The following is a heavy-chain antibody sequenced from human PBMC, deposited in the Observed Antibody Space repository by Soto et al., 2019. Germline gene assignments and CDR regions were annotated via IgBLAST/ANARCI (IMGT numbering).Heavy chain of an antibody. V-gene: IGHV3-48*01. CDR3: ARFYYDSSGYLPSPYYYYYGMDV. J-gene: IGHJ6*02. D-gene: IGHD3-22*01. Sequence: PGGSLRLSCAASGFTLSNYVMNWVRQAPGKGLEWISCIGSSSVTIFHADSVKGRFTISRDSAKNSLYLQMNSLRAEDTAVYYCARFYYDSSGYLPSPYYYYYGMDVWGQGTTVTVSS. CDR1: GFTLSNYV. CDR2: IGSSSVTI.